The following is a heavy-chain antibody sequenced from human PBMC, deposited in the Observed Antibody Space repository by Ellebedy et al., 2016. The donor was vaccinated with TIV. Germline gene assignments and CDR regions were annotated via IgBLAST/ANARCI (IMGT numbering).Heavy chain of an antibody. D-gene: IGHD2-15*01. CDR1: GFTFTSSA. Sequence: AASVKVSCKASGFTFTSSAVQWVRQARGQRLEWIGWIVVGSGNTNYAQKVQERVTITRDMSTSTAYMELSSLRSEDTAVYYCAAALCGGGSCYDYYGMDVWGQGTTVTVSS. CDR2: IVVGSGNT. CDR3: AAALCGGGSCYDYYGMDV. J-gene: IGHJ6*02. V-gene: IGHV1-58*01.